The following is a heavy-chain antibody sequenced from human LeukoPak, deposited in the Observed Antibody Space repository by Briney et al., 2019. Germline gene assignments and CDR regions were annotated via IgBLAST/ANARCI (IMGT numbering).Heavy chain of an antibody. J-gene: IGHJ3*02. CDR2: IYYSGRT. CDR3: AREPVEDAFDI. V-gene: IGHV4-59*01. CDR1: GGSISSYY. D-gene: IGHD1-14*01. Sequence: SETLSLTCTVPGGSISSYYWCWIRQPPGRGLWRMWYIYYSGRTNYTPSLKSRVTISVDTSKNQFSLKLSSVTAADTAVYYCAREPVEDAFDIWGQGTMVTVSS.